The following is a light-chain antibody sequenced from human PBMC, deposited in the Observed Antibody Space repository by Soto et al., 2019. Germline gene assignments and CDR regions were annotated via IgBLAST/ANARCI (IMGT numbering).Light chain of an antibody. CDR2: GAS. J-gene: IGKJ5*01. CDR3: QQYGSSPRIS. V-gene: IGKV3-20*01. Sequence: EMVLTQSPGTLSLSPGERATLSCMASQSISSNSLAWYQQKPGQAPRLFIYGASSRATGIPDRFIGSGSGTHFTLTISRLEPEDFALYYCQQYGSSPRISFGQGTRLEI. CDR1: QSISSNS.